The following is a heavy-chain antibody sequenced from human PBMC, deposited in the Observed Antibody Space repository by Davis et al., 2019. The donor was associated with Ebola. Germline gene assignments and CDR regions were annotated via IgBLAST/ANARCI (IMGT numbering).Heavy chain of an antibody. J-gene: IGHJ4*02. CDR1: GFTFHYYG. Sequence: PGGSLRLSCAASGFTFHYYGMHWVRQAPGKGLEWVALISYDGSNKFFGDSVKGRFTISRDNSKNTVYLQMSSLRPDDTAVYYCARDWDIGQKPAAVRLDDWGQGTLVTVSS. CDR3: ARDWDIGQKPAAVRLDD. CDR2: ISYDGSNK. V-gene: IGHV3-30*03. D-gene: IGHD2-2*01.